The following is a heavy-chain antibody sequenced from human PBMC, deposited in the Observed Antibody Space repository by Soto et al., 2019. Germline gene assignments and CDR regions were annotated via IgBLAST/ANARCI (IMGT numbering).Heavy chain of an antibody. V-gene: IGHV3-30*03. CDR1: GFTFSSYG. Sequence: QVQLVESGGGVVQPGRSLRLSCAASGFTFSSYGMHWVRQAPGKGLEWVAVISYDGSNKYYADSVKGRFTISRDNSKNTLXXXXXXXXXXXXXXXXXXXXXXXSSTSCSIGGVDHYYYYGMDVWGQGTTVTVSS. CDR3: XXXXXXSSTSCSIGGVDHYYYYGMDV. CDR2: ISYDGSNK. J-gene: IGHJ6*02. D-gene: IGHD2-2*01.